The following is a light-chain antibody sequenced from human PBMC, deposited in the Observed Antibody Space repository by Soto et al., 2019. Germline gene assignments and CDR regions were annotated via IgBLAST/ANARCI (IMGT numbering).Light chain of an antibody. Sequence: QTVLTQPASVCGSPGQSIIISCTGTSSDVGGYNYVSWYQQHPGKAPKLMIYDVINRPSGVSNRFSGSKSGNTASLTISGLQAEDEADYYCSSYTSSSTLYVFGTGTKLTVL. CDR3: SSYTSSSTLYV. CDR2: DVI. CDR1: SSDVGGYNY. V-gene: IGLV2-14*01. J-gene: IGLJ1*01.